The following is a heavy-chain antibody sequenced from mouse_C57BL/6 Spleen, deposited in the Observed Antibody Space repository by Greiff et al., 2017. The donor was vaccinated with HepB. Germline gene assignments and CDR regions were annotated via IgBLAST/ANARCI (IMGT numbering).Heavy chain of an antibody. CDR2: IYPGDGDT. Sequence: QVQLQQSGAELVKPGASVKISCKASGYAFSSYWMNWVKQRPGKGLEWIGQIYPGDGDTNYNGKFKGKATLTADKSSSTAYMQLSSLTSEYSAVYFCASEDYGSRRLDYAMDYWGQGTSVTVSS. J-gene: IGHJ4*01. D-gene: IGHD1-1*01. CDR1: GYAFSSYW. V-gene: IGHV1-80*01. CDR3: ASEDYGSRRLDYAMDY.